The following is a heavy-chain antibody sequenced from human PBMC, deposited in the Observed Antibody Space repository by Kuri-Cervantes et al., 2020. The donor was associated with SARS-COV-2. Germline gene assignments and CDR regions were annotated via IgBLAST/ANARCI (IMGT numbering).Heavy chain of an antibody. V-gene: IGHV4-61*09. Sequence: SETLSLTCTVSGGSISSGSYYWSWIRQPAGKGLEWIGYIYTSGSTNYNPSLKSRVTISVDTSKNQFSLKLSSVTAADTAVYYCARHGGSEYDFWSGSDSGSGWFDPWGQGTLVTVSS. CDR1: GGSISSGSYY. D-gene: IGHD3-3*01. CDR3: ARHGGSEYDFWSGSDSGSGWFDP. CDR2: IYTSGST. J-gene: IGHJ5*02.